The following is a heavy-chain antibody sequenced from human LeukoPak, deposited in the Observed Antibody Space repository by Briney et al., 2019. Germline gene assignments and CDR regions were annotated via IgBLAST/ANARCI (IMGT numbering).Heavy chain of an antibody. CDR3: ARGVENGIFDY. D-gene: IGHD1-1*01. Sequence: GGSLRLSCAASGFTFSRHAMHWVRQAPGKGLEWVAVISYDGSNKYYADSVKGRFTISRDNSKNTLYLQMNSLRAEDTAVYYCARGVENGIFDYWGQGTLVTVSS. J-gene: IGHJ4*02. V-gene: IGHV3-30-3*01. CDR1: GFTFSRHA. CDR2: ISYDGSNK.